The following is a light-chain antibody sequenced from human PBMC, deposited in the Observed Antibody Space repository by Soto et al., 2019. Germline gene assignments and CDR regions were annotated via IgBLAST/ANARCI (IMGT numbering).Light chain of an antibody. Sequence: HMTQSPSSLSASVGDRVTITCRASQRITTYLNWYQQKPGKASKLLISTAATLQGGVPSRFSGSGSGTDFTLTITTLQPEDFATYICQQSYSTPYTFGQGTKLEIK. CDR2: TAA. V-gene: IGKV1-39*01. CDR1: QRITTY. J-gene: IGKJ2*01. CDR3: QQSYSTPYT.